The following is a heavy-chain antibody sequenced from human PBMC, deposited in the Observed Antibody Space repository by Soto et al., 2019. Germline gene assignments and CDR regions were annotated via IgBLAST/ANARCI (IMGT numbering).Heavy chain of an antibody. V-gene: IGHV4-59*01. Sequence: PSETLSLTCTVSGGSISSYYWSWIRQPPGKGLEWIGYIYYSGSTNYNPSLKSRVTISVDTSKNQFSLKLSSVTAADTAVYYCARDREEQWGNWFDPWGQGTLVT. D-gene: IGHD6-19*01. CDR2: IYYSGST. CDR3: ARDREEQWGNWFDP. J-gene: IGHJ5*02. CDR1: GGSISSYY.